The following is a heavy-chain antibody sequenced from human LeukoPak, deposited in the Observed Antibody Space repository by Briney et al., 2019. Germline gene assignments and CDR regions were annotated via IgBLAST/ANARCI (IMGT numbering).Heavy chain of an antibody. Sequence: SETLSLTCTVSGASLSNYYWTWIRQPPGKGLEWIGYIYNSGSTNYDPSLKSRGTISVDTSNNQFSLRLSSVTAADTAVYYCARITDRTIFGEIMHGFDIWGQGTPVTVSS. CDR1: GASLSNYY. D-gene: IGHD3-3*01. CDR2: IYNSGST. CDR3: ARITDRTIFGEIMHGFDI. J-gene: IGHJ3*02. V-gene: IGHV4-4*08.